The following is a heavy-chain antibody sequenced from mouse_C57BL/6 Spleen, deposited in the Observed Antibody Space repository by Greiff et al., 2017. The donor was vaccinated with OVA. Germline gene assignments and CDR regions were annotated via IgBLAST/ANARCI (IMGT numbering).Heavy chain of an antibody. Sequence: QVHLLQPGAELVKPGSSVKLSCTASGYTFTSYCMYWVSQTPIQGLEWIGYIDPSGSETYYTQKFKDKATLTVDKSSSTVYMQLSSLTSEDSAVYYCAREKYYDYATRWYFDVWGTGTTVTVSS. V-gene: IGHV1-52*01. CDR1: GYTFTSYC. CDR2: IDPSGSET. D-gene: IGHD2-4*01. CDR3: AREKYYDYATRWYFDV. J-gene: IGHJ1*03.